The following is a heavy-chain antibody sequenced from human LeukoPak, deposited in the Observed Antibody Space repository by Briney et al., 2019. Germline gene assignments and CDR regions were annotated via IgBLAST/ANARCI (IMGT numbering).Heavy chain of an antibody. D-gene: IGHD3-10*01. CDR3: ARKPVLLWFGELWGFDP. CDR1: GGSFSGYY. J-gene: IGHJ5*02. CDR2: INHSGST. Sequence: KPSETLSLTCAVYGGSFSGYYWSWIRQPPGKGLEWIGEINHSGSTNYNPSLKSRVTISVDTSKNQFSLKLSSVTAADTAVYYCARKPVLLWFGELWGFDPWGQGTLVTVSS. V-gene: IGHV4-34*01.